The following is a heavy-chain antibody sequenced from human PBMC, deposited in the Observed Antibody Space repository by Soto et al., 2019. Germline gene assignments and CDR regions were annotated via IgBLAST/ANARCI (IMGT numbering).Heavy chain of an antibody. CDR2: ISWNSGSI. J-gene: IGHJ4*02. V-gene: IGHV3-9*01. D-gene: IGHD3-16*02. Sequence: SCKASGYTFTGYYMHWVRQAPGKGLEWVSGISWNSGSIGYADSVKGRFTISRDNAKNTLYLQMNSLRAEDTAVYYCARELMGELSYLAIDYWGQGTLVTVSS. CDR3: ARELMGELSYLAIDY. CDR1: GYTFTGYY.